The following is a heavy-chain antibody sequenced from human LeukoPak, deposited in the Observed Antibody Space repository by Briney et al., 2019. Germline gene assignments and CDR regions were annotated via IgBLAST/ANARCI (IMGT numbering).Heavy chain of an antibody. V-gene: IGHV4-38-2*02. CDR1: GYSISSGYY. D-gene: IGHD5-24*01. CDR2: IYHSGST. J-gene: IGHJ6*03. Sequence: SETLSLTCTVSGYSISSGYYWGWIRQPPGQGLEWIGSIYHSGSTYYNPPLKSRVTISVDTSKNQFSLKLSSVTAADTAVYYCARCRDGYNSGYYYYMDVWGKGTTVTVSS. CDR3: ARCRDGYNSGYYYYMDV.